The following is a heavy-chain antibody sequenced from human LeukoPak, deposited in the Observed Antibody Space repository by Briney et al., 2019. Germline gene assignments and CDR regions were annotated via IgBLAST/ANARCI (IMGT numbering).Heavy chain of an antibody. CDR1: GFTLSSYS. CDR2: ISSSSSYI. D-gene: IGHD1-26*01. V-gene: IGHV3-21*01. CDR3: APRYSGSYYFSF. J-gene: IGHJ4*02. Sequence: PGGSLRLSCAASGFTLSSYSMNWVRQAPGKGLEWVSSISSSSSYIYYADSVKGRFTISRDNAKNSLYLQMNSLRAEDTAVYYCAPRYSGSYYFSFWGQGTLVTVSS.